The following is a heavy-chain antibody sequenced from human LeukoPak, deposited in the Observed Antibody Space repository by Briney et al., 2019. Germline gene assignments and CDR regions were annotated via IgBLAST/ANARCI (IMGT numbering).Heavy chain of an antibody. J-gene: IGHJ6*03. CDR3: ASSYCSGGSCYGSLFYYYYYMDV. D-gene: IGHD2-15*01. V-gene: IGHV1-69*05. Sequence: ASVKVSCKASGGTFSSYAISWVRQAPGQGLEWMGGIIPTFGTANYAQKFHGRVTITTDESTSTAYMELSSLRSEDTAVYYCASSYCSGGSCYGSLFYYYYYMDVWGKGTTVTVSS. CDR1: GGTFSSYA. CDR2: IIPTFGTA.